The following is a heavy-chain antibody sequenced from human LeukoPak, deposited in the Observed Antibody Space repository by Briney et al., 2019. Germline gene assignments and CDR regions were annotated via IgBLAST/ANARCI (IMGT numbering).Heavy chain of an antibody. CDR2: IYYSGST. J-gene: IGHJ4*02. CDR1: GGSISSSSYY. CDR3: ARAGRPGWRNYFDY. V-gene: IGHV4-39*01. Sequence: SETLSLTCTVSGGSISSSSYYWGWIRQPPGKGLEWIGSIYYSGSTYYNPSLKSRVTISVDTSKNQFSLKLSSVTAADTAVYYCARAGRPGWRNYFDYWGQGTLVTVSS.